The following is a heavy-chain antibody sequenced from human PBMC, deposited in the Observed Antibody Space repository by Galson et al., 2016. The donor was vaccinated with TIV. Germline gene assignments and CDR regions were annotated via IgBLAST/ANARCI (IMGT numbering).Heavy chain of an antibody. J-gene: IGHJ3*01. CDR2: ICPGDSDS. CDR1: GYKFNRYW. CDR3: AGQSENAYDV. V-gene: IGHV5-51*01. Sequence: QSGAEVKKPGESLKISCQSSGYKFNRYWIGWVRQMPGKGPEWMGIICPGDSDSRKSPSFQGQVTISVDKSINTASLQLSSLKASDTAMYYCAGQSENAYDVWGQGTLVTVSS.